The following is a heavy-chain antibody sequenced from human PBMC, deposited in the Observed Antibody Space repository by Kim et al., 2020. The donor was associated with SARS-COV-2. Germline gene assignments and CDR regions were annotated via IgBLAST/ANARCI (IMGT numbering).Heavy chain of an antibody. D-gene: IGHD2-21*02. Sequence: SETLSLTCTVSGGSISSGGYYWSWIRQHPGKGLEWIGYIYYSGSTYYNPSLKSRVTISVDTSKNQFSLKLSSVTAADTAVYYCARGTVVTRQFDYWGQGTLVTVSS. CDR2: IYYSGST. V-gene: IGHV4-31*03. CDR1: GGSISSGGYY. CDR3: ARGTVVTRQFDY. J-gene: IGHJ4*02.